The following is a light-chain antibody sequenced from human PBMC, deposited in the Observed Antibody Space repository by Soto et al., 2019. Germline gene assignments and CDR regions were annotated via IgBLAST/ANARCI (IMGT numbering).Light chain of an antibody. J-gene: IGKJ4*01. Sequence: EIVWTQSPATLSLSPGERATLSCRASQTLTRNYLAWYQQKPGQAPRLLIHGAASRATGIPDRFSGSGSGTDFTLTISRLEPEDFAVYYCQQYSDSVLTFGGGTKVEIK. CDR2: GAA. V-gene: IGKV3-20*01. CDR3: QQYSDSVLT. CDR1: QTLTRNY.